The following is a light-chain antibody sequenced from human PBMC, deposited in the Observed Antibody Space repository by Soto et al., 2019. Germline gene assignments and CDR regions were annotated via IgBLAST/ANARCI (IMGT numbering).Light chain of an antibody. J-gene: IGKJ5*01. CDR1: QSVSSN. CDR3: QHYNNWPPLT. CDR2: GAS. V-gene: IGKV3-15*01. Sequence: EIVMTQSPATLSVSPGEGATLSCLAIQSVSSNLAWYQQKPCQAPRLLIYGASYRATGIPARFSGGGSGTEFTLTISSLQSEDFAVYYCQHYNNWPPLTFGQGTRLDIK.